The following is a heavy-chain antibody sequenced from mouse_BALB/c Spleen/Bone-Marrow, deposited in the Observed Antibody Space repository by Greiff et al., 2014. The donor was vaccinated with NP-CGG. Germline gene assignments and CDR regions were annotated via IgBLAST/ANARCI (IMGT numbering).Heavy chain of an antibody. V-gene: IGHV1S41*01. CDR3: AEGSYYYVSSTPWFAY. CDR1: GYTFTSSW. Sequence: DLVKPGASVKLSCKASGYTFTSSWINWIKQRPGQGLEWIGRIPPGSGTTYYNEMFKGKATLTVDTSSTTSYIQLSSLSSEDSAVYFCAEGSYYYVSSTPWFAYWGQGTLVTVSA. D-gene: IGHD1-1*01. CDR2: IPPGSGTT. J-gene: IGHJ3*01.